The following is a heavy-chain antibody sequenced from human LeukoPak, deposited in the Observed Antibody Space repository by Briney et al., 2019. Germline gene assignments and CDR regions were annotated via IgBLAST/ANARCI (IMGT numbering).Heavy chain of an antibody. CDR3: AKHRYSGFAFDP. V-gene: IGHV4-59*08. J-gene: IGHJ5*02. Sequence: SETLSLTCTVSGGSISSYYWSWIRQPPGKGLEWIGYIYYSGSTNYNPSLKSRVTISVDTSKNQFSLKLCSVTAADTALYYCAKHRYSGFAFDPWGQGTLVTVSS. D-gene: IGHD5-12*01. CDR1: GGSISSYY. CDR2: IYYSGST.